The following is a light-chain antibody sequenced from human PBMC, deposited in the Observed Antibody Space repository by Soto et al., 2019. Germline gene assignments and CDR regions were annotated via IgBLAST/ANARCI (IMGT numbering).Light chain of an antibody. Sequence: IVLTQSAGTLSLSPGERATLSCRASQSVGGTSVGWYQHWPGQAPRHLIYDTSNRATGMADRFSGSGSGTDFTLTISRLEPEDVAVYYCLQYHNPPRPFGHGTKVDI. J-gene: IGKJ1*01. CDR1: QSVGGTS. V-gene: IGKV3-20*01. CDR2: DTS. CDR3: LQYHNPPRP.